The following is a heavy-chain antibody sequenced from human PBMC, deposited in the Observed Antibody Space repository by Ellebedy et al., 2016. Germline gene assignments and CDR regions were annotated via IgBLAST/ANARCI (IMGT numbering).Heavy chain of an antibody. CDR3: ARIDSRSGYSYGYFDY. CDR2: IDWDDDK. D-gene: IGHD5-18*01. J-gene: IGHJ4*02. Sequence: SGPTLVXPTQTLTLTCTFSGFSLSTSGVGVGWIRQPPGKALEWLALIDWDDDKHYSTSLKTRLTISRDTSKNQVVLTMTNMDPVDTATYYCARIDSRSGYSYGYFDYWGQGTLVTVSA. CDR1: GFSLSTSGVG. V-gene: IGHV2-70*12.